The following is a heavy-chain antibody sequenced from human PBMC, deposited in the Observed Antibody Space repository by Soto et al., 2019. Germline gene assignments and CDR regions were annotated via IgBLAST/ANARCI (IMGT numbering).Heavy chain of an antibody. D-gene: IGHD3-16*01. J-gene: IGHJ4*02. V-gene: IGHV4-34*01. CDR1: GGSLDDYQ. CDR3: ARPRIGAVFEL. CDR2: IHQSGRT. Sequence: PSETLSLTCAVYGGSLDDYQWTWIRQPPGKGLEWIGEIHQSGRTNCNPSLKSRVAISIDTSSKQFSLKVNSVTAEDTAVYYCARPRIGAVFELWGQGAQVTVS.